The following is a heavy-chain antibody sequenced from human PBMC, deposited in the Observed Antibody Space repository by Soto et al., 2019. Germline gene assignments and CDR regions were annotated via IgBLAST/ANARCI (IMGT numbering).Heavy chain of an antibody. CDR3: ARGIVVVPAANRFWFDP. D-gene: IGHD2-2*01. CDR2: IYYSGST. CDR1: GYSISSSNW. J-gene: IGHJ5*02. V-gene: IGHV4-28*03. Sequence: PSETLSLTCAVSGYSISSSNWWGWIRQPPGKGLEWIGYIYYSGSTYYNPSLKSRVTMSVDTSKNQFSLKLSSVTAVDTAVYYCARGIVVVPAANRFWFDPWGQGTLVTVS.